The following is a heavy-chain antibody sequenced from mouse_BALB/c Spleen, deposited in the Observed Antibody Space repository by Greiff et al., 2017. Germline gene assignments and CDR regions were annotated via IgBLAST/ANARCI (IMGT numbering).Heavy chain of an antibody. CDR1: GFSLTGYG. J-gene: IGHJ4*01. CDR2: IWSGGST. D-gene: IGHD3-3*01. V-gene: IGHV2-2*02. CDR3: ARRDYYYAMDY. Sequence: QVQLKESGPGLVAPSQSLSITCTVSGFSLTGYGVHWVRQSPGKGLEWLGVIWSGGSTDYNAAFISRLSISKDNSKSQVFFKMNSLQANDTAIYYCARRDYYYAMDYWGQGTSVTVSS.